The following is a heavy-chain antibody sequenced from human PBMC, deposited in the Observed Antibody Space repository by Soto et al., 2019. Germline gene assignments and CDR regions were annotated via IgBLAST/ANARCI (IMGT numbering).Heavy chain of an antibody. J-gene: IGHJ3*02. CDR2: ISGSGGST. D-gene: IGHD3-22*01. CDR3: AKVLEADAGNYYDPRNAFDI. Sequence: GGSLRLSCAASGFTFSSYAMSWVRQAPGKGLEWVSAISGSGGSTYYADSVKGRFTISRDNSKNTLYLQMNRLRAADTAVYYCAKVLEADAGNYYDPRNAFDIWGQGTMVTVSS. CDR1: GFTFSSYA. V-gene: IGHV3-23*01.